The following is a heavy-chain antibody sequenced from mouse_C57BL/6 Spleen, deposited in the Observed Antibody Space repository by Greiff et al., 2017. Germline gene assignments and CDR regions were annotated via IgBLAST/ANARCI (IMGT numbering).Heavy chain of an antibody. Sequence: VQLQQSGAELVKPGASVKLSCTASGFNIKDYYMHWVKQRTEQGLEWIGRIVPEDGETKYAPKFPGKATITADTSSNTAYLQLSSLTSEDTAVYYCASPGNDGYSLYAMDYWGQGTSVTVSS. CDR1: GFNIKDYY. CDR2: IVPEDGET. J-gene: IGHJ4*01. V-gene: IGHV14-2*01. D-gene: IGHD2-3*01. CDR3: ASPGNDGYSLYAMDY.